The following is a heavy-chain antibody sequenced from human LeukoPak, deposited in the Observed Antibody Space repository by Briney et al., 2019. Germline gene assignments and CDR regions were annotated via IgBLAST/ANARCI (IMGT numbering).Heavy chain of an antibody. CDR2: INPNSGGT. CDR1: GYTFTGYY. D-gene: IGHD2-21*02. Sequence: ASVKVSCRASGYTFTGYYTHWVRQAPGQGLEWMGWINPNSGGTNYAQKFQGRVTMTRDTSISTAYMELSRLRSDDTAVYYCARDQVVTAIFDYWGQGTLVTVSS. CDR3: ARDQVVTAIFDY. V-gene: IGHV1-2*02. J-gene: IGHJ4*02.